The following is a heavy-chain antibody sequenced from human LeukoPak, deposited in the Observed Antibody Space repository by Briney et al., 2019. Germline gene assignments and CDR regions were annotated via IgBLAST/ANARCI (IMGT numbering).Heavy chain of an antibody. J-gene: IGHJ5*02. D-gene: IGHD2-2*02. CDR3: AGTYRLRRFDP. CDR2: IYYSGGT. CDR1: GGSISSGTYY. Sequence: SETLSLTCTVSGGSISSGTYYWGWIRQPPGKGLECIGTIYYSGGTSYNPSLKSRVTISVDTSKNQFSLKLTSVTAADTAVYYCAGTYRLRRFDPWGQGTLVTVSS. V-gene: IGHV4-39*01.